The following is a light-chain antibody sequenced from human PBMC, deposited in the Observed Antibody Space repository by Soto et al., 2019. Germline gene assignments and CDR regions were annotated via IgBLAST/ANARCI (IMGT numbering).Light chain of an antibody. CDR2: KAS. CDR1: ESISSW. Sequence: DIHMTQSPPTLSASAGDRVTITCRASESISSWLAWYQQKPGKAPKLLMYKASSLESGVPSRFSGSGSGTEFTLTISSLQPDDFATYYCQHYNSYSEAFGQGTKVDI. CDR3: QHYNSYSEA. V-gene: IGKV1-5*03. J-gene: IGKJ1*01.